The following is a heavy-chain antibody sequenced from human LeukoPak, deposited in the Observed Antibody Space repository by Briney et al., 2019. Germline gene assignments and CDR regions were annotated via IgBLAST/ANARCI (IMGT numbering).Heavy chain of an antibody. V-gene: IGHV3-7*03. CDR3: ARDGPAAGLYFDY. CDR1: GFIFSSYW. D-gene: IGHD6-13*01. J-gene: IGHJ4*02. Sequence: GGSLRLSCAASGFIFSSYWMNWIRQTPGKGLEWVASIKQDGSEKYYVDAVQGRFTISRDNAKNSLYLQMNSLRAEDTAVYYCARDGPAAGLYFDYWGQGTLVTVSS. CDR2: IKQDGSEK.